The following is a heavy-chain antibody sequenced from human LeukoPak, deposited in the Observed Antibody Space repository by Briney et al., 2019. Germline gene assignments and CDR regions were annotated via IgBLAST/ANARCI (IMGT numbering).Heavy chain of an antibody. V-gene: IGHV3-21*04. J-gene: IGHJ5*02. Sequence: AGGSLRLSCAASGFTFSSYSMNWVRQAPGKGLEWVSSISSSSSYIYYADSVKGRFTISRDNAKNSLYLQMNSLRAEDTAAYYCAKGGYCSSSSCYYGWFEPWGQGTLVTVSS. CDR1: GFTFSSYS. CDR3: AKGGYCSSSSCYYGWFEP. D-gene: IGHD2-2*01. CDR2: ISSSSSYI.